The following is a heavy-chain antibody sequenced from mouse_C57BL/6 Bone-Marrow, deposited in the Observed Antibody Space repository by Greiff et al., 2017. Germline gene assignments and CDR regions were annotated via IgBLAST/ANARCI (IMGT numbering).Heavy chain of an antibody. CDR1: GYTFTSYW. CDR2: IYPGSGST. CDR3: ARKEEGFFYGSSDY. D-gene: IGHD1-1*01. Sequence: QVQLQQSGAELVKPGASVKMSCKASGYTFTSYWITWVKQRPGQGLEWIGDIYPGSGSTNYNEKFKSKATLTVDTSSSTAYMQLSSLTSEDSAVYYSARKEEGFFYGSSDYWGQGTTLTVSS. J-gene: IGHJ2*01. V-gene: IGHV1-55*01.